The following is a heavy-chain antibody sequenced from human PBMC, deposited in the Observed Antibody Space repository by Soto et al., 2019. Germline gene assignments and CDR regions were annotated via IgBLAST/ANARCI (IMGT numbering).Heavy chain of an antibody. CDR2: MNPRSGNT. D-gene: IGHD6-13*01. J-gene: IGHJ4*01. CDR3: TAISWTGAGLDF. V-gene: IGHV1-8*01. Sequence: ASVKVSCKASGYTFTSWDVYWVRQAAGQGLEWMGCMNPRSGNTGYEQKFQGRVTMTRDTSISTAYMELSSLTSDDTAVYYCTAISWTGAGLDFWGQGTPVTVSS. CDR1: GYTFTSWD.